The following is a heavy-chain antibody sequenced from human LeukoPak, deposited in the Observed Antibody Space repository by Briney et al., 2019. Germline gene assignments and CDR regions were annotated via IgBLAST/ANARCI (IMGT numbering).Heavy chain of an antibody. J-gene: IGHJ5*02. CDR3: ARDLQFQLLYNWFDP. Sequence: ASVKVSCKASGYTFIGYYMHWVRQAPGQGLEWMGWINPNSGGTNYAQKFQGRVTMTSDTSISTAYMELSRLRSDDTAVYYCARDLQFQLLYNWFDPWGQGTLVTVSS. V-gene: IGHV1-2*02. CDR1: GYTFIGYY. CDR2: INPNSGGT. D-gene: IGHD2-2*02.